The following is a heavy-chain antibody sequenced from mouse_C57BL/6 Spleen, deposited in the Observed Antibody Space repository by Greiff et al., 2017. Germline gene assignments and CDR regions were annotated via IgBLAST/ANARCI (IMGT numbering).Heavy chain of an antibody. CDR2: INPSTGGT. V-gene: IGHV1-42*01. CDR3: ARSDYGSYYFDD. CDR1: GYSFTGYY. J-gene: IGHJ2*01. Sequence: EVKLQQSGPELVKPGASVKISCKASGYSFTGYYMNWVKQSPEKSLEWIGEINPSTGGTTYNQKFKAKATLTVDKSSSTAYMQLKSLTSEDSAVYYCARSDYGSYYFDDWGQGTTLTVSS. D-gene: IGHD1-1*01.